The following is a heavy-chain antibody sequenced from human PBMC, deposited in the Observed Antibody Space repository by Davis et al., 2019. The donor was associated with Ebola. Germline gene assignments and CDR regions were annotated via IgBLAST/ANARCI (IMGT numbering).Heavy chain of an antibody. CDR3: ARGGQIVLMVHAPMGYDP. V-gene: IGHV4-34*01. CDR2: INHSGST. CDR1: GGSFSGYY. D-gene: IGHD2-8*01. J-gene: IGHJ5*02. Sequence: MPGGSLRLSCAVYGGSFSGYYWSWIRQPPGKGLEWIGEINHSGSTNYNPSLKSRVTISVDTSKNQFSLKLSSVTAADTAVYYCARGGQIVLMVHAPMGYDPWGKGTLVTVSS.